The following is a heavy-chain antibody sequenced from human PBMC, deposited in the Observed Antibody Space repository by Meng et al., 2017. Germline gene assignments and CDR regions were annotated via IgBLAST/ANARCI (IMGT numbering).Heavy chain of an antibody. CDR2: ISYGGSNK. V-gene: IGHV3-30*01. D-gene: IGHD3-22*01. Sequence: LSLTCSAPGFTFSSYAMHWVRQAPGKGLEWVAVISYGGSNKYYADSVKGRFTISRDNSKNTQYLQMKSLRAEDTAVYYCVRELGNYDDSSGYYPFDYWGQGTLVTVSS. J-gene: IGHJ4*02. CDR3: VRELGNYDDSSGYYPFDY. CDR1: GFTFSSYA.